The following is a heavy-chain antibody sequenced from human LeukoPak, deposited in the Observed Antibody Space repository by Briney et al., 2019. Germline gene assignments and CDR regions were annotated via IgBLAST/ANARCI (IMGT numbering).Heavy chain of an antibody. CDR2: IIPILGIA. CDR3: ARSNSSWTFYFDY. D-gene: IGHD6-13*01. Sequence: ASVKVSCNASGGTFSSYAISWVRQAPGQGLEWMGRIIPILGIANYAQKFQGRVAITADKSTSTAYMELSSLRSEDTAVYYCARSNSSWTFYFDYWGQGTLVTVSS. V-gene: IGHV1-69*04. J-gene: IGHJ4*02. CDR1: GGTFSSYA.